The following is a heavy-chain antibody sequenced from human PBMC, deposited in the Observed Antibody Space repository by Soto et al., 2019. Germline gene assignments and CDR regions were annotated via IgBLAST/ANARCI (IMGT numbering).Heavy chain of an antibody. J-gene: IGHJ5*02. CDR2: IWYDASSQ. V-gene: IGHV3-33*01. CDR3: ARDIAVRRIDQ. D-gene: IGHD6-6*01. Sequence: QVQLVESGGGVVQPGRSLRLSCAASRFDFSLYGMHWVRQVPGKGLEWVAMIWYDASSQFYSDSVKGRFTISRDNSKNILYLQMHSLRAEDMALYYCARDIAVRRIDQWGQGTLVTVSS. CDR1: RFDFSLYG.